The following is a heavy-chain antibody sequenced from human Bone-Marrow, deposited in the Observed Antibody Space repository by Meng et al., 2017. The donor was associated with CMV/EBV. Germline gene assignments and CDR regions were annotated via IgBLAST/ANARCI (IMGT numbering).Heavy chain of an antibody. Sequence: ASVKVSCKASGYTFTSYYMHWVRQAPGQGLEWMGIINPSGGSTSYAQKFQGRVTMTRDTSTSTVYMELSSLRSEDTAVYYCASGNDSSGYYSRTRTSPPSHWGQGTLVTIAS. D-gene: IGHD3-22*01. V-gene: IGHV1-46*01. CDR2: INPSGGST. CDR1: GYTFTSYY. CDR3: ASGNDSSGYYSRTRTSPPSH. J-gene: IGHJ4*02.